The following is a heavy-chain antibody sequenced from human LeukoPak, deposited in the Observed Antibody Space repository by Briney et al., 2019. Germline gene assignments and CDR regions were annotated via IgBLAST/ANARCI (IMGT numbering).Heavy chain of an antibody. V-gene: IGHV4-31*03. Sequence: SETLSLTCTVSGGSISSGGFYWSWIRQHPGKGLEWIGYIYYSGSTYYNPSLKSRVTISVDTSKNQFSLELSSVTAADTAVYYCARDHRCSGGSCYSGYYYYGMDVWGQGTTVTVSS. D-gene: IGHD2-15*01. J-gene: IGHJ6*02. CDR3: ARDHRCSGGSCYSGYYYYGMDV. CDR2: IYYSGST. CDR1: GGSISSGGFY.